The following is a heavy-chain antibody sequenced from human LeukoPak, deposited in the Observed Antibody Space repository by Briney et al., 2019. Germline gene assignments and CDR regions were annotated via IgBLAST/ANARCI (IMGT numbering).Heavy chain of an antibody. J-gene: IGHJ4*02. CDR1: GGSISSYY. V-gene: IGHV4-59*08. D-gene: IGHD5-18*01. Sequence: SETLSLTCTVSGGSISSYYWSWIRQPPGKGLEWIGYIYYSGSTNYNPSLKSRVTISVDTSKNQFSLKLSSVTAADTAVYYCARQSLRNTAMVFGYWGQGTLATVSS. CDR2: IYYSGST. CDR3: ARQSLRNTAMVFGY.